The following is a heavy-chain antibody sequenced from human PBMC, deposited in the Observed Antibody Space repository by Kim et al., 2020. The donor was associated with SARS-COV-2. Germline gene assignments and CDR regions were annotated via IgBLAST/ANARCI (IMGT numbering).Heavy chain of an antibody. CDR3: ARRVSYSSGWPFDY. CDR1: GGSFSGYY. J-gene: IGHJ4*02. D-gene: IGHD6-19*01. CDR2: INHSGST. V-gene: IGHV4-34*01. Sequence: SETLSLTCAVYGGSFSGYYWSWIRQPPGKGLEWIGEINHSGSTNYNPSLKSRVTISVDTSKNQFSLKLSSVTAADTAVYYFARRVSYSSGWPFDYSGQGT.